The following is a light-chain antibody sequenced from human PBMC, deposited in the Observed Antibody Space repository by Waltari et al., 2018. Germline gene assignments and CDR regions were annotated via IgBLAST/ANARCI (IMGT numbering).Light chain of an antibody. V-gene: IGKV3-20*01. J-gene: IGKJ4*01. CDR1: QTVRTTY. CDR3: QQYDISPLT. CDR2: GAS. Sequence: EIVLTQSPGTLSLSPGERATLSCRARQTVRTTYLAWYQQKPCQAPTLPIYGASSRATGIPDRFSGSGSGTDFSLTISSLEPEEFAVYYCQQYDISPLTFGGGTKVEIK.